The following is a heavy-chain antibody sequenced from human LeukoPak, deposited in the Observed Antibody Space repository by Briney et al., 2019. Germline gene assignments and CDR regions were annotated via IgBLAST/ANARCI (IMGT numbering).Heavy chain of an antibody. CDR2: IGISGSPI. D-gene: IGHD6-13*01. CDR3: ARTYSYSSRWD. Sequence: PGGSLRLSCAASGFIFSCYEMNWVRQTPGKGLEWVSYIGISGSPIYYADSVKGRFTISRDNAKNSLCLQINSLRADDTAVYYCARTYSYSSRWDWGQGALVTVSS. V-gene: IGHV3-48*03. J-gene: IGHJ4*02. CDR1: GFIFSCYE.